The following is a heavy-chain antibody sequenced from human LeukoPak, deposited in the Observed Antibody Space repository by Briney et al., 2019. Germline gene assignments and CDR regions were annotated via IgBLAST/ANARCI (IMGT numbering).Heavy chain of an antibody. CDR1: GGSISSYY. Sequence: SETLSLTCTVSGGSISSYYWSWLRQPAGKGLEWLGRIYTSGSTNYNPSLKSRVTMSVGTSKNQFSLKLSSVTAADTAVYYCAIDLGYKIDYWGQGTLVTVSS. J-gene: IGHJ4*02. V-gene: IGHV4-4*07. CDR3: AIDLGYKIDY. D-gene: IGHD5-24*01. CDR2: IYTSGST.